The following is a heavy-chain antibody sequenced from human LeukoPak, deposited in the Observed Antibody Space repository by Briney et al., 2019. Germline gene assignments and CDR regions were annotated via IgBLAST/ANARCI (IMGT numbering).Heavy chain of an antibody. D-gene: IGHD3-3*01. CDR3: AKAGDFWSGYSYYYYGVDV. V-gene: IGHV3-23*01. CDR2: ISGRGGRT. CDR1: GFTFSNSA. Sequence: PGGSLRLSCAASGFTFSNSAMTWVRQAPGKGLEWVSPISGRGGRTSYADSVKGRVTISRDNSKNTLYLQTNSLRAENTPVYYCAKAGDFWSGYSYYYYGVDVWGQGTTVTVSS. J-gene: IGHJ6*02.